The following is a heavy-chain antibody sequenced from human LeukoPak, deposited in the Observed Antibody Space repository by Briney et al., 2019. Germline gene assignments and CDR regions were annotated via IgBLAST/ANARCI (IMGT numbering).Heavy chain of an antibody. V-gene: IGHV3-74*01. CDR3: VRESTSLTTFGFDY. CDR1: GFTFSNYW. Sequence: GGSLRLSCAASGFTFSNYWMHWVRQAPGKGPVWVSRINTDGSITDYADSVKGRFTISRDNAKNALYLQMNSLRAEDTAVYFCVRESTSLTTFGFDYWGQGTLVTVSS. CDR2: INTDGSIT. J-gene: IGHJ4*02. D-gene: IGHD3-16*01.